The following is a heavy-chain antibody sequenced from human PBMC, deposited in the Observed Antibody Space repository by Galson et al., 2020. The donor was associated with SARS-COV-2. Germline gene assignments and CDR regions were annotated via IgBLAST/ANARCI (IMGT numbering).Heavy chain of an antibody. CDR3: VAGYSFGDY. CDR1: GFSFRSYG. CDR2: ISHDGRNQ. V-gene: IGHV3-30*03. J-gene: IGHJ4*02. D-gene: IGHD3-9*01. Sequence: GESLKISCAASGFSFRSYGMFWVRQAPGKGLEWVALISHDGRNQYYVDSVKGRFTISRDNSKSTLYLQMNSLRPEDTAVYYCVAGYSFGDYWGQGTLVTVSS.